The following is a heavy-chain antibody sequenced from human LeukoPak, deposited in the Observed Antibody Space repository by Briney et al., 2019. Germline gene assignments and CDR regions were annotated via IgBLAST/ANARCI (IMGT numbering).Heavy chain of an antibody. Sequence: RGAVTLSCVASRFTFSSYVMSWVRPAPGKGLAGMSAISGSGGSTYFADSLKDRLTISRDNSKNTLYLQMDSLGAEDTAVYYCARLGPGQQLVSWGQATLVTVSS. CDR1: RFTFSSYV. D-gene: IGHD6-13*01. J-gene: IGHJ4*02. CDR3: ARLGPGQQLVS. V-gene: IGHV3-23*01. CDR2: ISGSGGST.